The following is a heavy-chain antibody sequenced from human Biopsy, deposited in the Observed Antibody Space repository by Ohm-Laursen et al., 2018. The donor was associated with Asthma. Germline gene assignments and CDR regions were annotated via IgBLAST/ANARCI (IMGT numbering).Heavy chain of an antibody. CDR2: ISFDGSNK. CDR3: ASYEVVTAILPMDV. Sequence: SLRLSCSASGFSFSRYGMHWVRQAPGKGLEWVAVISFDGSNKYYGDSVKGRFTIARDNSKNTVYLQMNSLRAEDTAVYYCASYEVVTAILPMDVWGQGTTVIVS. J-gene: IGHJ6*02. V-gene: IGHV3-30*03. D-gene: IGHD2-21*02. CDR1: GFSFSRYG.